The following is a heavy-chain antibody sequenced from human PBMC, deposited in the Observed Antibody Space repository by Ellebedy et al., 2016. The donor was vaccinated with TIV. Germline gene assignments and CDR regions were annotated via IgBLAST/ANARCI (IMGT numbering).Heavy chain of an antibody. CDR1: GNTFTSYY. V-gene: IGHV1-46*01. CDR2: INPSGGST. J-gene: IGHJ6*02. CDR3: ARLKTYYDFWSGYYNPYYYYGMDV. Sequence: AASVKVSCKASGNTFTSYYMHWVRQAPGQGLEWMGIINPSGGSTSYAQKFQGRVTMTRDTSTTTVYMELSSLRSEDTAVYYCARLKTYYDFWSGYYNPYYYYGMDVWGQGTTVTVSS. D-gene: IGHD3-3*01.